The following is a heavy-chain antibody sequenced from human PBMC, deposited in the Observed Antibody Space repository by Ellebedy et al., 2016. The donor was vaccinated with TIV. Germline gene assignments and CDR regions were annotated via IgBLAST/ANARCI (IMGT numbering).Heavy chain of an antibody. D-gene: IGHD1-14*01. CDR2: IYYTGSP. V-gene: IGHV4-59*01. CDR3: ASGPNQYFFDY. J-gene: IGHJ4*02. CDR1: GGSLSSYY. Sequence: MPSETLSLTCTFTVSGGSLSSYYWTWIRQPPGKGLEWIGYIYYTGSPNYNPSLKSRLTISVDPSKNQFSLKLSSVTAADTAVYYCASGPNQYFFDYWGQGTLVTVSS.